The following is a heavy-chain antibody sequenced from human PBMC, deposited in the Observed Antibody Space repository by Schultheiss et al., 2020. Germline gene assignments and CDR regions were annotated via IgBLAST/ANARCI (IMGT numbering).Heavy chain of an antibody. Sequence: WGSLRISCAASGFTFSSHWMHWVRQAPGKGLVWVSRIKSDGSSTSYADSVKGRFTISRDNAKNTLYLQMNSLRAEDTAVYYCARDEYSRVPNYYYYYGMDVWRQGTTVTVS. CDR2: IKSDGSST. V-gene: IGHV3-74*01. CDR1: GFTFSSHW. CDR3: ARDEYSRVPNYYYYYGMDV. D-gene: IGHD2-15*01. J-gene: IGHJ6*02.